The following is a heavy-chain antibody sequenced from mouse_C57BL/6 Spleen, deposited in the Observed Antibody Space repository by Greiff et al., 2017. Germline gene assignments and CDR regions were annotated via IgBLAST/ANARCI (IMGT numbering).Heavy chain of an antibody. CDR3: ARALDSSGYAED. J-gene: IGHJ2*01. V-gene: IGHV1-81*01. Sequence: LVESGAELARPGASVKLSCKASGYTFTSYGISWVKQRTGQGLEWIGEIYPRSGNTYYNEKFKGKATLTADKSSSTAYMELRSLTSEDSAVYVCARALDSSGYAEDWGQGTTLTVSS. D-gene: IGHD3-2*02. CDR1: GYTFTSYG. CDR2: IYPRSGNT.